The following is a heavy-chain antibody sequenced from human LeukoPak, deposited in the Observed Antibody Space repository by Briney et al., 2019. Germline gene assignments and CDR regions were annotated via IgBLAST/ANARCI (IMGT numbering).Heavy chain of an antibody. CDR1: GGTFGSYA. CDR2: IIPILGIA. V-gene: IGHV1-69*04. Sequence: ASVKVSCKASGGTFGSYAISWVRQAPGQGLEWMGRIIPILGIANYAQKFQGKVTITADKSTSTAYMELSSLRSEDTAVYYCARVTGTVVTPDYYYGMDVWGQGTTVTVSS. J-gene: IGHJ6*02. D-gene: IGHD2-21*02. CDR3: ARVTGTVVTPDYYYGMDV.